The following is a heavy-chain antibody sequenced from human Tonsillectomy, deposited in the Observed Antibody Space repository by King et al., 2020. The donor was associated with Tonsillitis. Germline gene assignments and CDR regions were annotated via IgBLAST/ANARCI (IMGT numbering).Heavy chain of an antibody. Sequence: QLQESGPGLVKPSETLSLTCTVSGDSINNTNYYWGWIRQPPGKGLEWIATISYTGSAYYNPSLKSRVTISLDTSKNYISLKLTSVTAADTAVYYCATARYYFGRRDDYWGQGTLVTVSS. CDR2: ISYTGSA. CDR3: ATARYYFGRRDDY. V-gene: IGHV4-39*07. D-gene: IGHD3-10*01. J-gene: IGHJ4*02. CDR1: GDSINNTNYY.